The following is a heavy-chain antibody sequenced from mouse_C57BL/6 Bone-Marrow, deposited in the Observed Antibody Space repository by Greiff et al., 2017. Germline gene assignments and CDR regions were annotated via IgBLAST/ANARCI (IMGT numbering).Heavy chain of an antibody. V-gene: IGHV14-4*01. CDR1: GFNIKDDY. CDR3: TALGFAY. Sequence: VQLQQSGAELVRPGASVKLSCTASGFNIKDDYMHWVKQRPEQGLEWIGWIDPENGDTEYASQFQGKATITADTSSSTAYLQLSSLTSEDTAVYYCTALGFAYWGQGTLVTVSA. CDR2: IDPENGDT. J-gene: IGHJ3*01.